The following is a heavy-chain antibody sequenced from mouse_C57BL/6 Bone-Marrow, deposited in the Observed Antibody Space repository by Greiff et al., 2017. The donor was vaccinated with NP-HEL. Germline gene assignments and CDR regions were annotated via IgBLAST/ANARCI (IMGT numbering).Heavy chain of an antibody. J-gene: IGHJ4*01. CDR2: FHPYNDDT. CDR1: GYTFTTYP. D-gene: IGHD2-2*01. CDR3: ARGDGYGSAMDY. Sequence: VKLVESGAELVKPGASVKMSCKASGYTFTTYPIEWMKQNHGKSLEWIGNFHPYNDDTKYNEKFKGKATLTVEKSSSTVYLELSRLTSDDSAVYYCARGDGYGSAMDYWGQGTSVTVSS. V-gene: IGHV1-47*01.